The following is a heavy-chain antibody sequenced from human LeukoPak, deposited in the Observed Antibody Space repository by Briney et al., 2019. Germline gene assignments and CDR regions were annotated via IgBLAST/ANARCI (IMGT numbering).Heavy chain of an antibody. CDR1: GGTFSSYA. V-gene: IGHV1-69*04. CDR2: IIPILGIA. D-gene: IGHD2-8*01. Sequence: RASVKVSCKASGGTFSSYAISWVRQAPGQGLEWMGRIIPILGIANYAQKFQGRVTITADKSTSTAYMELSSLRSEDTAVYYCARGVMAYYFDYWGQGTLVTVSS. J-gene: IGHJ4*02. CDR3: ARGVMAYYFDY.